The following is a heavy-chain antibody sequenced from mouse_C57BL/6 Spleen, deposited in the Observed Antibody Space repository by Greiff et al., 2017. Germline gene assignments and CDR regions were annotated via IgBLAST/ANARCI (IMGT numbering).Heavy chain of an antibody. J-gene: IGHJ1*03. V-gene: IGHV1-69*01. CDR3: ARRGSSFRYFDV. CDR1: GYTFTSYW. Sequence: VQLQQPGAELVMPGASVKLSCKASGYTFTSYWMHWVKQRPGQGLEWIGEIDPSDSYTNYNQKFKGKSTLTVDKSSSTAYMQLSSLTSEDSAVYYCARRGSSFRYFDVWGTGTKVTVAS. D-gene: IGHD1-1*01. CDR2: IDPSDSYT.